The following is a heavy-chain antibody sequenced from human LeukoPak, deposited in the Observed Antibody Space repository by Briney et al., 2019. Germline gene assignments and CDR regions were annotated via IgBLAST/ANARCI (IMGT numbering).Heavy chain of an antibody. D-gene: IGHD1-26*01. Sequence: PSETLSLTCTVSGSSISSGYYWGWIRQPPGKGLEWIGSIYHSGTTYYNPSLKSRVTISVDTSKNQFSLKLSSVTAADTAVYYCARDLYSGSPYHYYGMDVWGLGTTVTVSS. J-gene: IGHJ6*02. CDR2: IYHSGTT. V-gene: IGHV4-38-2*02. CDR3: ARDLYSGSPYHYYGMDV. CDR1: GSSISSGYY.